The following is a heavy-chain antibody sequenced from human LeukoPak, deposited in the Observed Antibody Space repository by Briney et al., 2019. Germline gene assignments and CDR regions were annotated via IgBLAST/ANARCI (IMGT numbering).Heavy chain of an antibody. CDR2: IYPGDSDT. Sequence: GESLKISCKGSGYRFTSYWIAWVRQMPGKGLEWMGIIYPGDSDTRYSPSFQGQITFSADKSISTAYLQWSSLKASDSAMYYCARSEGERYDDYWGQGTLVTVSS. CDR1: GYRFTSYW. D-gene: IGHD5-12*01. CDR3: ARSEGERYDDY. J-gene: IGHJ4*02. V-gene: IGHV5-51*01.